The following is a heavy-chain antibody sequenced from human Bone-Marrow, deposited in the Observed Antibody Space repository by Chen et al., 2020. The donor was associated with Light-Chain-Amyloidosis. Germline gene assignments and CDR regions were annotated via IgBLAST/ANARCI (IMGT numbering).Heavy chain of an antibody. D-gene: IGHD3-22*01. CDR3: ARGLYGGSGYYPSCFDP. Sequence: GRWLGSGGGGFQPGGSWGSSGAAPGSSPGSYGWHWVRQVPGKGLVWVSRINGDGGWTNYAGSVKGRVTISKDNAKNTLYLQMNYLSAEDTAVYYCARGLYGGSGYYPSCFDPWGQGTLVTVSS. CDR2: INGDGGWT. CDR1: GSSPGSYG. J-gene: IGHJ5*02. V-gene: IGHV3-74*02.